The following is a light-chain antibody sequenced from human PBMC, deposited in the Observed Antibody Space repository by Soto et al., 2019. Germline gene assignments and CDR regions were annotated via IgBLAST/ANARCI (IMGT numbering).Light chain of an antibody. CDR1: SSDVGGYNY. CDR3: NSYAGSNNWV. CDR2: EVS. Sequence: QSALTQPASVSGSPGQSITISCTGTSSDVGGYNYVSWYQQHPGKAPKLMIYEVSKRPSGVPDRFSGSKTGNTASLTDSGFQAEHGAHYYFNSYAGSNNWVFGRGTKLTVL. J-gene: IGLJ3*02. V-gene: IGLV2-8*01.